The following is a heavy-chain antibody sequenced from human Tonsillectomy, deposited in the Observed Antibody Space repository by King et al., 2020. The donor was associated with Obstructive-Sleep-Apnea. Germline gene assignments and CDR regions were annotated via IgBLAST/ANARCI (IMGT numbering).Heavy chain of an antibody. J-gene: IGHJ6*02. CDR2: VWFDGINE. Sequence: VQLVESGGGLVQSGRSLRLSCAASGFAFDEFGMHWFRQAPGKGLDWVALVWFDGINERYTDSVEGRFIISGDDRKRTLLLHIHSLRPEDTAVYYCARDPGPMVRQINAPRPAMAVADGMDVWGQGTTVTVSS. CDR3: ARDPGPMVRQINAPRPAMAVADGMDV. CDR1: GFAFDEFG. V-gene: IGHV3-33*01. D-gene: IGHD3-10*01.